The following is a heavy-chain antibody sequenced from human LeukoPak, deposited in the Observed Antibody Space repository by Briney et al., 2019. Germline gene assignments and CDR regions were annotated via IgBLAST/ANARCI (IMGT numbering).Heavy chain of an antibody. CDR3: ARGNRYSSGYDAFDI. CDR2: ISSSSSYI. J-gene: IGHJ3*02. Sequence: PGGSLRLSCAASGFTSSSYSMNWVRQAPGKGLEWVSSISSSSSYIYYADSVKGRFTISRDNAKNSLYLQMNSLRAEDTAVYYCARGNRYSSGYDAFDIWGQGTMVTVSS. D-gene: IGHD6-19*01. V-gene: IGHV3-21*01. CDR1: GFTSSSYS.